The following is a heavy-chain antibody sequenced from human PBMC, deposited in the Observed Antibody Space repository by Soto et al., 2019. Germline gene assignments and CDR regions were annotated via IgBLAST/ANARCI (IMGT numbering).Heavy chain of an antibody. D-gene: IGHD1-26*01. CDR1: GFTLSGRS. V-gene: IGHV3-74*01. Sequence: EVQLVESGGGLVQPVGSLRLSCAASGFTLSGRSMHWVRQAPGKGLVWVSGIDNAGTDSTYADSVKGRFTSSRDNAKNMLYLQMNSLRVEDTAVYYCARGGFGLDVWGKGNTVTVSS. J-gene: IGHJ6*04. CDR2: IDNAGTDS. CDR3: ARGGFGLDV.